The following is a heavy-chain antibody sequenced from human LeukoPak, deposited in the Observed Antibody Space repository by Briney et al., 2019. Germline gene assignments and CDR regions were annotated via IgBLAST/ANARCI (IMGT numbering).Heavy chain of an antibody. CDR1: GGSISSGGYY. Sequence: SETLSLTCTVSGGSISSGGYYWSWIRQHPGKGLEWIGYIYYSGSTNYNPSLKSRVTISVDTSKNQFSLKLSSVTAADTAVYYCAMAELHDVFDIWGQGTKVTVSS. V-gene: IGHV4-61*08. CDR3: AMAELHDVFDI. J-gene: IGHJ3*02. D-gene: IGHD1-26*01. CDR2: IYYSGST.